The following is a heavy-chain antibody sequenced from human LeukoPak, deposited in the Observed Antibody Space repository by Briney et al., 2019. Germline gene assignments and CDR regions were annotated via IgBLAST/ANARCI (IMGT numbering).Heavy chain of an antibody. CDR2: FDPGDGET. Sequence: ASVKVSCKVSGYTLTDLSVHWVRQTPGKGLEWMGGFDPGDGETIYAQKFQGRVTMTRDTSTSTVYMELSSLRSEDTAVYYCARLGRKYSSGWRAPNFDYWGQGTLVTVSS. D-gene: IGHD6-19*01. CDR1: GYTLTDLS. CDR3: ARLGRKYSSGWRAPNFDY. J-gene: IGHJ4*02. V-gene: IGHV1-24*01.